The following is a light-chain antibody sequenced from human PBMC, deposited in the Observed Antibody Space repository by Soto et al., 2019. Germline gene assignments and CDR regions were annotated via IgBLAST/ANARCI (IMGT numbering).Light chain of an antibody. CDR1: SSDVGGYNY. V-gene: IGLV2-14*01. CDR2: EVS. J-gene: IGLJ3*02. Sequence: QSVLTRPASVSGSPGQSITISCTGTSSDVGGYNYVSWYQQHPGKAPKLMIYEVSNRPSGVSTRFSGSKSGNTASLTISGLQAEDEADYYCTSYTSGSTLRVFGGGTKVTVL. CDR3: TSYTSGSTLRV.